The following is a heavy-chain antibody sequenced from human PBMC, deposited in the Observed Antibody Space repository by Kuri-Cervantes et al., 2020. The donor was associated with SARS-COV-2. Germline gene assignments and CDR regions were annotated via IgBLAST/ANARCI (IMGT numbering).Heavy chain of an antibody. CDR2: IEWNDDK. J-gene: IGHJ4*02. V-gene: IGHV2-70*11. Sequence: SWFRRPPGKALEWLARIEWNDDKYYSTSLKTKLSVSKDTSENQVALTLTNMDPLDSATYYCARMPGLAGSYSYDYWGQGTLVTVSS. CDR3: ARMPGLAGSYSYDY. D-gene: IGHD1-26*01.